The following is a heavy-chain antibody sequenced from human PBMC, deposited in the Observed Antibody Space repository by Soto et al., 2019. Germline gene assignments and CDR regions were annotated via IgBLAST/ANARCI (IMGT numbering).Heavy chain of an antibody. D-gene: IGHD6-13*01. V-gene: IGHV3-64*01. J-gene: IGHJ6*03. Sequence: EAQLVESGGGLVQPGGSLRLSCAASGFTFSNYEMHWVRQAPGKGLEYVSGISNNGAHTDYAKSVKGRFTIFRDNSENTLYIQMGSLSAEVMALYYSAIRGYCSRWPDDYMDVGGKGTTVTVSS. CDR3: AIRGYCSRWPDDYMDV. CDR2: ISNNGAHT. CDR1: GFTFSNYE.